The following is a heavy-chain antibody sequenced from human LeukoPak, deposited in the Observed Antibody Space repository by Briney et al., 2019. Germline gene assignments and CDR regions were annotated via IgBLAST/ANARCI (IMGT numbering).Heavy chain of an antibody. CDR2: ISYDGSNK. CDR1: GFTFSSYG. Sequence: PGGSLRLSCAASGFTFSSYGMHWVRLAPGKGLEWVAVISYDGSNKYYADSVKGRLTISRDNAKNTLYLQMNFLRAEDTAVYYCAKDKDFWSGYSRGLPYYYGMDVWGQGTTVTVSS. CDR3: AKDKDFWSGYSRGLPYYYGMDV. D-gene: IGHD3-3*01. J-gene: IGHJ6*02. V-gene: IGHV3-30*18.